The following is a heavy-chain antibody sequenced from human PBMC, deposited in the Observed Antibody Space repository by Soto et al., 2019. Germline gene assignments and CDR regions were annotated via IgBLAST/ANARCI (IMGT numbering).Heavy chain of an antibody. D-gene: IGHD2-2*02. CDR3: AMEYCSSTSCYRDD. J-gene: IGHJ4*02. CDR2: IIPILGIA. Sequence: QVQLVQSGAEVKKPGSSVKVSCKASGGTFSSYTISWVRQAPGQGLEWMGRIIPILGIANYAQKFQGRVTITAEKSTITADGELGSRRAEDTAGDYWAMEYCSSTSCYRDDWGQGTLGTVSS. V-gene: IGHV1-69*02. CDR1: GGTFSSYT.